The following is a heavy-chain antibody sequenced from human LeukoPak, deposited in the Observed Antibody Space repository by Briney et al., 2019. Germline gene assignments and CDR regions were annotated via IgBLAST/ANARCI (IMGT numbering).Heavy chain of an antibody. CDR2: INHSGST. V-gene: IGHV4-34*01. CDR3: ASLRNIVVVPAASPGS. J-gene: IGHJ5*02. CDR1: GGSFSGYY. D-gene: IGHD2-2*01. Sequence: PSETLSLTCAVYGGSFSGYYWSWIRQPPGKGLEWIGEINHSGSTNYNPSLKSRATISVDTSKNQFSLKLSSVTAADTAVYYCASLRNIVVVPAASPGSWGQGTLVTVSS.